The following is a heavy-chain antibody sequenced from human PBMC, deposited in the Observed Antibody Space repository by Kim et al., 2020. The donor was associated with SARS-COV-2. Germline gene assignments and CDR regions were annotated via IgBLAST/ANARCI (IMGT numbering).Heavy chain of an antibody. Sequence: SETLSLICTVSGGSISSSSYYWGWIRQPPGKGLEWIGSIYYSGSTYYNPSLKSRVTISVDTSKNQFSLKLSSVTAADTAVYYCARLYTYYYDSSGPNWFDSWGQGTLVTVSS. CDR2: IYYSGST. D-gene: IGHD3-22*01. CDR1: GGSISSSSYY. V-gene: IGHV4-39*01. CDR3: ARLYTYYYDSSGPNWFDS. J-gene: IGHJ5*01.